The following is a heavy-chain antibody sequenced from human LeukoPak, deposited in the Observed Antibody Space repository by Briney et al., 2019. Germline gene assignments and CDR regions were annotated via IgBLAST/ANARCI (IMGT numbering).Heavy chain of an antibody. Sequence: GGSLRLSCAASGFTFSTYWMNWVRQGPGKGLVWVSRINSDGSSTSYADSVKGRFTISRDNSKNTLYLQMNSLRAEDTAVYYCRSPPMVRGVIIDRDYWGQGTLVTVSS. V-gene: IGHV3-74*01. J-gene: IGHJ4*02. CDR2: INSDGSST. CDR1: GFTFSTYW. D-gene: IGHD3-10*01. CDR3: RSPPMVRGVIIDRDY.